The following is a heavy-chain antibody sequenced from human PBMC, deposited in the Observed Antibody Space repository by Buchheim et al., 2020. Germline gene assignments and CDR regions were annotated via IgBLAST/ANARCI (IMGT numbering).Heavy chain of an antibody. V-gene: IGHV3-11*01. CDR1: GFTFSEYY. CDR3: ARTAGGYSGYDIDF. CDR2: ISGSGSTI. Sequence: QVQVVDSGGGLVKPGGSLRLSCAASGFTFSEYYMSWIRQAPGKGLEWVSSISGSGSTIYYADSVKGRFTISRDNAKNSVRFQMNSLRAEDTAVYYCARTAGGYSGYDIDFWGQGTL. D-gene: IGHD5-12*01. J-gene: IGHJ4*02.